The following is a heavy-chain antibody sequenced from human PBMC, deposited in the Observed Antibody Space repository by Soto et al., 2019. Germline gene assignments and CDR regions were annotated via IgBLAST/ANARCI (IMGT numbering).Heavy chain of an antibody. J-gene: IGHJ4*02. CDR2: IRSKANNYAT. Sequence: EVQLVESGGGLVQPGESLKLSCAVSGFTFSGSAMHWVRQASGKGLEWVGRIRSKANNYATAYDASVKGRFTISRDDSKNTAYLQMNSLKSEDTAVYYCTRGYGDYVRDYWGQGPLVTVSS. CDR3: TRGYGDYVRDY. V-gene: IGHV3-73*01. CDR1: GFTFSGSA. D-gene: IGHD4-17*01.